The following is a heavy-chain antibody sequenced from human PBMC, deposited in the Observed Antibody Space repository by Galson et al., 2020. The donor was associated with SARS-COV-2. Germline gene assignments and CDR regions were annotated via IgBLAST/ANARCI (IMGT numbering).Heavy chain of an antibody. CDR1: GFTFSSYG. CDR3: AKDNIRFCISSTCYAVDV. Sequence: GGSLRLSCAASGFTFSSYGMHWVRQAPGKGLEWVAFIRYDGSIEYYADSVKGRVTISRDNAKHSVYLQMNSLSSEDTAMDYCAKDNIRFCISSTCYAVDVWGQGTTVTVAS. V-gene: IGHV3-30*02. CDR2: IRYDGSIE. D-gene: IGHD2-2*01. J-gene: IGHJ6*02.